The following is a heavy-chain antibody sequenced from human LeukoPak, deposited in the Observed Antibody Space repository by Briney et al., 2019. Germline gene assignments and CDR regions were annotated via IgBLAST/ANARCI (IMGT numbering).Heavy chain of an antibody. Sequence: PGGSLRLSCAASGFTFSDYGMSWVRQSPGKGLEWVSSFGGRGGSTYYADSVKGRFTISRDNSKNTLYLQMNSLRPEDTAVYYCAKGAGSGVYSSSWYGDYWGQGTLVTVSS. D-gene: IGHD6-13*01. J-gene: IGHJ4*02. V-gene: IGHV3-23*01. CDR2: FGGRGGST. CDR1: GFTFSDYG. CDR3: AKGAGSGVYSSSWYGDY.